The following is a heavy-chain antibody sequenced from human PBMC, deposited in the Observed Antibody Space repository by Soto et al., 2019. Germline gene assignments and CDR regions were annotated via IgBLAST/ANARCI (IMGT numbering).Heavy chain of an antibody. CDR1: GFTFSSYE. J-gene: IGHJ6*02. CDR2: ISSSGSTI. CDR3: ARTLVGATSGMDV. V-gene: IGHV3-48*03. Sequence: PGGSLRLSCAASGFTFSSYEMNRVRQAPGKGLEWVSYISSSGSTIYYADSVKGRFTISRDNAKNSLYLQMNSLRAEDTAVYYCARTLVGATSGMDVWGQGTTVTVSS. D-gene: IGHD1-26*01.